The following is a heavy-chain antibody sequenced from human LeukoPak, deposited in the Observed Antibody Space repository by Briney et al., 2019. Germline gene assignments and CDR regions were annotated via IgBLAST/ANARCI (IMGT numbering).Heavy chain of an antibody. D-gene: IGHD3-3*01. CDR2: FSGSGGST. CDR1: GFTFSSYA. V-gene: IGHV3-23*01. J-gene: IGHJ4*02. CDR3: AEPRSAESPFDY. Sequence: GGSLRLSCAASGFTFSSYAMSGVRQAPGKGLEWVSGFSGSGGSTYYADSVQGRFTISRDNSKNTLYLQMNSLRAEDTAVYYCAEPRSAESPFDYWGQGTLVTVSS.